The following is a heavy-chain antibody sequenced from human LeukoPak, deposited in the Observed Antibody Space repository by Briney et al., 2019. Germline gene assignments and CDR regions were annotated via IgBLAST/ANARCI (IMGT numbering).Heavy chain of an antibody. V-gene: IGHV4-39*07. D-gene: IGHD5-18*01. J-gene: IGHJ4*02. Sequence: SETLSLTCTVSGVSISSSNYYWSWIRQPPGKGLEWIGEINHSGSTNYNPSLKSRVTISVDTSKNEFSLKLSSVTAADTAVYYCASEHSHYFDYWGQGTLVTVSS. CDR2: INHSGST. CDR3: ASEHSHYFDY. CDR1: GVSISSSNYY.